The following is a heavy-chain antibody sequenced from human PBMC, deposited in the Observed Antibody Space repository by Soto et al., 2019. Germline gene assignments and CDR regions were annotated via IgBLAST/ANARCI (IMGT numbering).Heavy chain of an antibody. J-gene: IGHJ6*03. CDR2: ISSSSSTI. V-gene: IGHV3-48*01. CDR1: GFTFSSYS. Sequence: EVQLVESGGGLVQPGGSLRLSCVASGFTFSSYSMNWVRQAPGKGLEWVSYISSSSSTIYYADSVKGRFTISRDNAKNSLYLQMNSLRAEDTAVYYCARIPPHYYYYMDVWGKGTTVTVSS. CDR3: ARIPPHYYYYMDV.